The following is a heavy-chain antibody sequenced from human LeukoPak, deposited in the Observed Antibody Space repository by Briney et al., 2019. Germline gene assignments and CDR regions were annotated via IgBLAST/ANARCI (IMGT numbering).Heavy chain of an antibody. CDR3: ARDTGGSLLY. CDR1: GFTFRNYV. J-gene: IGHJ4*02. D-gene: IGHD1-26*01. CDR2: ITNDGSST. Sequence: GGSLRLSCAASGFTFRNYVIHWVRQAPGKGLVWVSRITNDGSSTTYADSVKGRFTISRDNAKNMLYLQVNSLRAEDTAVYYCARDTGGSLLYWGQGTLVTVSS. V-gene: IGHV3-74*01.